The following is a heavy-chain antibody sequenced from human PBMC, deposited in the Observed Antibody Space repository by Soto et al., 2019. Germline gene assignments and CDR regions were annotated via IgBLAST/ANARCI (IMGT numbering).Heavy chain of an antibody. CDR2: ISYDGSNK. CDR1: GFTFSSYG. V-gene: IGHV3-30*18. J-gene: IGHJ4*02. D-gene: IGHD3-10*01. CDR3: AKERARSYYIDY. Sequence: PGGSLRLSCAASGFTFSSYGMHWVRQAPGKGLEWVAVISYDGSNKYYADSVKGRFTISRDNSKNTLYLQMNSLRAEDTAVYHCAKERARSYYIDYWGQGTLVTVSS.